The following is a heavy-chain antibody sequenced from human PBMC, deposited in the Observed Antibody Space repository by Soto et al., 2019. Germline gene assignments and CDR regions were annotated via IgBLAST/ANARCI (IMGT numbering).Heavy chain of an antibody. CDR1: GFTFSKYA. V-gene: IGHV3-23*01. D-gene: IGHD4-17*01. CDR2: ISSSGDNT. CDR3: AKDRDYADYRPDS. J-gene: IGHJ5*01. Sequence: DVQVLESGGGLVQPGGSLGLSCAASGFTFSKYAMRWARQAPGKGLEWVSGISSSGDNTYYADSVRGRFTISRDNSKNILYLQMHSLRAEDTAVYYCAKDRDYADYRPDSWGQGTLVTVSS.